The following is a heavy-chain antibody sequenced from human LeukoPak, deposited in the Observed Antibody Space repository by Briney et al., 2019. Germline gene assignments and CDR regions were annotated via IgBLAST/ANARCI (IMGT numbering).Heavy chain of an antibody. Sequence: GGSLGLSCAASGFTFSSYAMHWVRQAPGKGLEWVAVTSYDGSNKYYADSVKGRFTISRDNSKTTLYLQMNSLRVEDTGVYYCARAPGNDYYSTIDVWGQGTTVTVSS. D-gene: IGHD2-8*01. J-gene: IGHJ6*02. V-gene: IGHV3-30*04. CDR3: ARAPGNDYYSTIDV. CDR1: GFTFSSYA. CDR2: TSYDGSNK.